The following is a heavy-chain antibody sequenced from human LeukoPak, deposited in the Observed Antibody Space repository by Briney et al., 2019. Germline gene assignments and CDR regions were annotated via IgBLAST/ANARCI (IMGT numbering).Heavy chain of an antibody. CDR1: GGSISSSSYY. Sequence: PSETLSLTCTVSGGSISSSSYYWGWIRQPPGKGLEWIGSIYYSGSTYYNPSLKSRVTISVDTSKNQFSLKLSSVTAADTAVYYCARMEWLTYVFDIWGQGTMVTVSS. J-gene: IGHJ3*02. CDR3: ARMEWLTYVFDI. CDR2: IYYSGST. D-gene: IGHD3-3*01. V-gene: IGHV4-39*01.